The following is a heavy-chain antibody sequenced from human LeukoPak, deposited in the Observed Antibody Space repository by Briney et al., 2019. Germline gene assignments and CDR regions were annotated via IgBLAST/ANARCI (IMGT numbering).Heavy chain of an antibody. V-gene: IGHV3-30*02. D-gene: IGHD3-10*01. CDR2: IRYDGSNK. Sequence: GGSLRLSCAASGFTFSSYGMHWVRQAPGKGLEWVAFIRYDGSNKYYADSVKGRFTISRDNSKNTLYLQMNSLRAEDTAVYYYAKAPYYYGSGSRYYYYYYMDVWGKGTTVTISS. CDR3: AKAPYYYGSGSRYYYYYYMDV. J-gene: IGHJ6*03. CDR1: GFTFSSYG.